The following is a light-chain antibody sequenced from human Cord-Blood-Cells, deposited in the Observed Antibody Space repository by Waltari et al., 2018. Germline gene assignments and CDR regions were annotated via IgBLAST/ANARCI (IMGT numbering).Light chain of an antibody. J-gene: IGLJ2*01. V-gene: IGLV3-1*01. Sequence: SYELTQPPSVSVSPGQTASITCSGDKLGDKYACWYRQKPGQSPVLVIYQDSKRPSGIPERFSGSNSWNTATLTISGTQAMDEADYYCQAWDSSTGVVFGGGTKLTVL. CDR3: QAWDSSTGVV. CDR1: KLGDKY. CDR2: QDS.